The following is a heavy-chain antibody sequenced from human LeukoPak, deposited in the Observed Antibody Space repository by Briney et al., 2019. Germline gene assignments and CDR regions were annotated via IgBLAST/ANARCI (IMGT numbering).Heavy chain of an antibody. CDR3: AKVGESGNLDY. D-gene: IGHD4-23*01. CDR2: ISSNGYNT. Sequence: GGSLRLSCSTSGFTFTSYAMHWVRQAPGKGLEYVSSISSNGYNTYYADSVKGRFTISRDNSKNTLYLQMNSLRAEDTAVYYCAKVGESGNLDYWGQGTLVTVSS. CDR1: GFTFTSYA. V-gene: IGHV3-64*04. J-gene: IGHJ4*02.